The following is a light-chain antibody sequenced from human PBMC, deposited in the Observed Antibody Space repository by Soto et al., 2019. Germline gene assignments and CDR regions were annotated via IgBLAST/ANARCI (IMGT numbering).Light chain of an antibody. CDR3: QQFGDSPPAFT. J-gene: IGKJ2*01. CDR2: GAS. Sequence: ESMLTQSPDTLSLSPGERATLSCRASRSVSTRYITWYQQKPGQAPKLLIYGASIRATGIPDRFSGSGSGTDFTLTISRLEAEDFAVYYCQQFGDSPPAFTFGQGTKLEI. CDR1: RSVSTRY. V-gene: IGKV3-20*01.